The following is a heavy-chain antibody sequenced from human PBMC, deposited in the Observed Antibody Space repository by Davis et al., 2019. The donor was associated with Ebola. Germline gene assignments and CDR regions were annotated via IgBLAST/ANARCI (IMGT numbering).Heavy chain of an antibody. Sequence: SETLSLTCTVSGGSISRGGYYWSWVRQHPGKGLELIGYINYSGYTFYNSSLKGRVSISVDPSKNQFSLSLRSVTAADTAVYYCARAAQRGFGPHDYWGRGTQVTVSS. CDR1: GGSISRGGYY. V-gene: IGHV4-31*03. D-gene: IGHD3-3*01. CDR3: ARAAQRGFGPHDY. J-gene: IGHJ4*02. CDR2: INYSGYT.